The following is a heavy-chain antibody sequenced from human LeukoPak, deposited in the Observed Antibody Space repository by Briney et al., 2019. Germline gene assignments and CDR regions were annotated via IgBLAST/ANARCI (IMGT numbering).Heavy chain of an antibody. CDR1: GFTFSSYG. D-gene: IGHD1-7*01. CDR3: AKDRTGTTLNWFDP. V-gene: IGHV3-30*02. CDR2: IRYDGSNK. Sequence: PGGSLRLSCAASGFTFSSYGMHWVRQAPGKGLEWVAFIRYDGSNKYYADSVKGRLTISRDNSKNTLYLQMNSLRAEDTAVYYCAKDRTGTTLNWFDPWGQGTLVTVSS. J-gene: IGHJ5*02.